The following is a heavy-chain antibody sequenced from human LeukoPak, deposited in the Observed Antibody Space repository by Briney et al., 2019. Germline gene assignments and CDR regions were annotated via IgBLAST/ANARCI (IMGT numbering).Heavy chain of an antibody. CDR3: GKEVERHFDLKY. CDR1: GFTSGIYA. V-gene: IGHV3-23*01. CDR2: FSGGGDS. Sequence: GGSLRLSCAASGFTSGIYAVSWVRQAPGKGLEWVSAFSGGGDSYYADSVKGRSTISRDNSKKILYLQMNSLRAEDTAVYYCGKEVERHFDLKYWGQGTLVTVSS. J-gene: IGHJ4*02.